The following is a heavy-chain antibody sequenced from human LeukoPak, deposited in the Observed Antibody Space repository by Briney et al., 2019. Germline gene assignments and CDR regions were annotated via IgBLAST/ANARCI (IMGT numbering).Heavy chain of an antibody. CDR3: AKESEYSSSPYLDY. D-gene: IGHD6-6*01. CDR2: ISGSGGST. CDR1: GFTFSSYG. J-gene: IGHJ4*02. Sequence: GGSLRLSCAASGFTFSSYGMSWVRQAPGKGLEWVSAISGSGGSTYYADSVKGRFTISRDNSKNTLYLQMNSLRAEDTAVYYCAKESEYSSSPYLDYWGQGTLVTVSS. V-gene: IGHV3-23*01.